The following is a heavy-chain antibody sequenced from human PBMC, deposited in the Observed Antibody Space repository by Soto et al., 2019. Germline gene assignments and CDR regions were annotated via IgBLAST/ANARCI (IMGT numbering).Heavy chain of an antibody. J-gene: IGHJ6*02. CDR3: ARDSAAYSSSQAMDYYCIDF. CDR2: IYYSGST. V-gene: IGHV4-31*03. CDR1: GGSISSGGYY. Sequence: PSETLSLTCTVSGGSISSGGYYWGWIRQHPGKGLEWIGCIYYSGSTYYNPSLKSRVTISVDTSKNQFSLKLSSVTAADTAVYYCARDSAAYSSSQAMDYYCIDFWGQGTTVTVSS. D-gene: IGHD6-13*01.